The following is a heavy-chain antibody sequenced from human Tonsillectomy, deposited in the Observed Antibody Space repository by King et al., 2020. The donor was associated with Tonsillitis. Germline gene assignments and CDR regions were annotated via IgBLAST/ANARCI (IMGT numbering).Heavy chain of an antibody. Sequence: LQLQESGPGLVKPSETLSLTCTVSGDSISSSSYYWGWIRQPPGKGLEWIGSIYNSGSTYYNPSLQSRGTISVDTSKKQFSLKLSSVTAADTAVYYCARDFSSRLYNWFDPWGQGTLVTVSS. D-gene: IGHD6-13*01. V-gene: IGHV4-39*02. CDR1: GDSISSSSYY. J-gene: IGHJ5*02. CDR2: IYNSGST. CDR3: ARDFSSRLYNWFDP.